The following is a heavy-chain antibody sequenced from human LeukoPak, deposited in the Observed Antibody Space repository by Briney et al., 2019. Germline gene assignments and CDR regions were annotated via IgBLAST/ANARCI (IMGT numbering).Heavy chain of an antibody. CDR2: IYSGGST. D-gene: IGHD3-3*01. CDR1: GFTVSSNY. V-gene: IGHV3-66*02. J-gene: IGHJ4*02. CDR3: ARPFPRPYDFDY. Sequence: GGSLRLSCAASGFTVSSNYMSWFRQAPGKGLEWVSVIYSGGSTYYADSVKGRFTISRDNSKNTLYLQMNSLRAEDTAVYYCARPFPRPYDFDYWGQGTLVTVSS.